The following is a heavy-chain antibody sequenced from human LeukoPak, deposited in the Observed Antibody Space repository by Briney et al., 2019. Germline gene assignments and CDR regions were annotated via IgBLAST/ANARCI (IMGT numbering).Heavy chain of an antibody. CDR3: ARSDKLWLDY. CDR1: GSTFTRSG. D-gene: IGHD5-18*01. J-gene: IGHJ4*02. Sequence: ASVKVSSKASGSTFTRSGISWVRQAPGQQLKWMGWISAYNGNTNYAQKLQGRVTMTTVTSTSTAYMELRSLRSDDTAVYYCARSDKLWLDYWGQGTLVTVSS. V-gene: IGHV1-18*01. CDR2: ISAYNGNT.